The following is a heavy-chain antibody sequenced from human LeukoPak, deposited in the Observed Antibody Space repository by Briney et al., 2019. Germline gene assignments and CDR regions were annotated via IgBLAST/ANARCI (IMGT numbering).Heavy chain of an antibody. D-gene: IGHD2-8*01. CDR2: IYYSGST. CDR1: GGSISSYY. CDR3: ARARRGVSRLYYFDY. V-gene: IGHV4-59*01. Sequence: SETLSLTCTVSGGSISSYYWSWIRQPPGKGLEWIGYIYYSGSTNYNPSLKSRVTISVDTSKIQFSLKLSSVTAADTAVYYCARARRGVSRLYYFDYWGQGTLVTVSS. J-gene: IGHJ4*02.